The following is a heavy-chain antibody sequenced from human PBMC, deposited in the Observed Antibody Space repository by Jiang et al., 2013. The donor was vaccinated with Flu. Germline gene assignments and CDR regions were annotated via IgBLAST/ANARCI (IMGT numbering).Heavy chain of an antibody. Sequence: TCAVYGGSFSGYYWSWIRQPPGEGLEWIGEINHSGSTNYNPSLKSRVTISVDTSKNQFSLKLSSVTAADTAVYYCARTSRWFGARMTRDYWGQGTLVTVSS. CDR2: INHSGST. V-gene: IGHV4-34*01. D-gene: IGHD3-10*01. J-gene: IGHJ4*02. CDR3: ARTSRWFGARMTRDY. CDR1: GGSFSGYY.